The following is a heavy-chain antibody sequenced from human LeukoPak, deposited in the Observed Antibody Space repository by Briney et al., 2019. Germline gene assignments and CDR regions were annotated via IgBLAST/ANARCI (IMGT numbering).Heavy chain of an antibody. D-gene: IGHD5-12*01. Sequence: ASVKVSCKASGYTFTGYYMHWARQAPGQGLEWMGWINPNSGGTNYAQKFQGRVTMTRDTSISTAYMELSRLRSDDTAVYYCAREGSGYNSKFDYWGQGTLVTVSS. CDR3: AREGSGYNSKFDY. J-gene: IGHJ4*02. CDR2: INPNSGGT. V-gene: IGHV1-2*02. CDR1: GYTFTGYY.